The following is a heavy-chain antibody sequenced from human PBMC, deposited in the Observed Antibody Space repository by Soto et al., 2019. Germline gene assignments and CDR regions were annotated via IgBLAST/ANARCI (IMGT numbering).Heavy chain of an antibody. V-gene: IGHV1-18*01. CDR2: ISAYNGNT. CDR3: ARALGRLGYCSGGSCYADY. D-gene: IGHD2-15*01. J-gene: IGHJ4*02. Sequence: QVPLVQSGAEVKKPGASVKVSCKASGYTFTSYGISWVRQAPGQGLEWMGWISAYNGNTNYAQKLQGRVTMTTDTSTSTAYMELRSLRSDDTAVYYCARALGRLGYCSGGSCYADYWGQGTLVTVSS. CDR1: GYTFTSYG.